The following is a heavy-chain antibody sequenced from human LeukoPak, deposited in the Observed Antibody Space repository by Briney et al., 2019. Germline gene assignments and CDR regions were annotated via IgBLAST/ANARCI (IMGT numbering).Heavy chain of an antibody. D-gene: IGHD6-13*01. V-gene: IGHV3-11*01. CDR2: ISSSGSTI. Sequence: LSLTCAVYGGSFSDYYMSWIRQAPGKGLEWVSYISSSGSTIYYADSVKGRFTISRDNAKNSLYLQMNSLRAEDTAVYYCARVTSSSWLDAFDIWGQGTMVTVSS. J-gene: IGHJ3*02. CDR3: ARVTSSSWLDAFDI. CDR1: GGSFSDYY.